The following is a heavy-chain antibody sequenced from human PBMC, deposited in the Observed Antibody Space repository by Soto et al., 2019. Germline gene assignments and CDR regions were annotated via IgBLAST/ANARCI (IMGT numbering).Heavy chain of an antibody. CDR2: ISSSSSTI. D-gene: IGHD1-26*01. V-gene: IGHV3-48*02. Sequence: EVQLVESGGGLVQPGGSLRLSCAASGFTFSSYSMNWVRQAPGKGLEWVSYISSSSSTIYYADSVKGRFTISRDNAKNSMYLQMNSLRDEDTAVYYCARRGGSYFGGVDDYWGQGTLVTVSS. J-gene: IGHJ4*02. CDR1: GFTFSSYS. CDR3: ARRGGSYFGGVDDY.